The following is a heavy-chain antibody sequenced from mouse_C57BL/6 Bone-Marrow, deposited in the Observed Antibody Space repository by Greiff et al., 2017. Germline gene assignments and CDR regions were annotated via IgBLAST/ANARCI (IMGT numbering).Heavy chain of an antibody. J-gene: IGHJ3*01. CDR3: ERWHRLAWFAY. V-gene: IGHV1-72*01. D-gene: IGHD2-4*01. CDR1: GYTFTSYW. CDR2: IDPNSGGT. Sequence: QVQLQQPGAELVKPGASVKLSCKASGYTFTSYWMHWVKQRPGRGLEWIGWIDPNSGGTKYNEKFKSKATLTVDKPSSTAYMQLSSLTSEDSAVYYCERWHRLAWFAYWGQGTLVTGSA.